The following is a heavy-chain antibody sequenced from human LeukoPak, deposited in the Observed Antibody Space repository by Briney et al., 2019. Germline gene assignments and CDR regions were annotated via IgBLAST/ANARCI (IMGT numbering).Heavy chain of an antibody. CDR1: GYSFTNYW. CDR3: ARPGQLGEYTPYYFDY. D-gene: IGHD7-27*01. V-gene: IGHV5-51*01. CDR2: IYPVDSDT. J-gene: IGHJ4*02. Sequence: HGESLKISCKGSGYSFTNYWIGWVRQKPGKGLEWMGIIYPVDSDTRYSPSFQGQVTISADKSISTAYLQWSSLKASDTAMYYCARPGQLGEYTPYYFDYWGQGTLVTVSS.